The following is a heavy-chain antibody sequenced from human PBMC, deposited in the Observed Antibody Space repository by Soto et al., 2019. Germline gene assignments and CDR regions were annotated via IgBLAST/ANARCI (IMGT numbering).Heavy chain of an antibody. J-gene: IGHJ5*02. V-gene: IGHV1-8*01. CDR2: MNTNTNTT. Sequence: QVKLVQCGAEVKKPGVSLNVSCKASGYTFTSYDIHWVGQATGQGLEWMGWMNTNTNTTDCAQKFQGRVTLTWNTSISTAYMELSSLKFDDTAVYYCAREVVEVAETTSLWLDPWGLGTLVTVSS. CDR1: GYTFTSYD. CDR3: AREVVEVAETTSLWLDP. D-gene: IGHD2-15*01.